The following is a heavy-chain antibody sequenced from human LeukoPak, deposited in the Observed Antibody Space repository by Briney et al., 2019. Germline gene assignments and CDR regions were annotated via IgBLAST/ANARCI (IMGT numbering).Heavy chain of an antibody. CDR3: ARRALIVASYYFDY. D-gene: IGHD5-12*01. J-gene: IGHJ4*02. Sequence: SETLSLTCTVSGGSISSSSYYWGWIRQPPGKGLEWIGSIYYSGSTYYNPSLKSRVTISVDTSKHQFSLKLSSVTAADTAVYYCARRALIVASYYFDYWGQGTLVTVSS. CDR2: IYYSGST. CDR1: GGSISSSSYY. V-gene: IGHV4-39*01.